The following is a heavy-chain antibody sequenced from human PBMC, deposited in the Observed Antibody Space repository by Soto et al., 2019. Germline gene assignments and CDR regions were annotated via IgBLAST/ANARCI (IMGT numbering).Heavy chain of an antibody. CDR2: IYYSGST. J-gene: IGHJ6*02. Sequence: SETLSLTCTVSGGSISSYYWSWIRQPPGKGLEWIGYIYYSGSTNYNPSLKSRVTISVDTSKNQFSLKLSSVTAADTAVYYCARGPHRRFLEWLETYYYYYGMDVWGQGTTVTVSS. D-gene: IGHD3-3*01. V-gene: IGHV4-59*01. CDR3: ARGPHRRFLEWLETYYYYYGMDV. CDR1: GGSISSYY.